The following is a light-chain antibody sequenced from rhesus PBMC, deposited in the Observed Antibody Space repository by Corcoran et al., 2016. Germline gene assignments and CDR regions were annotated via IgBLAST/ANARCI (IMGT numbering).Light chain of an antibody. V-gene: IGKV1-22*01. Sequence: DIQMTQSPSSLSASVGDTVTITCRASQSISSWLAWYQQKPGKAPNLLIYKASSLQSGVPSRFSGSGAGTDFTLTISSLQSEDFATYYCQQYSRSPRTFGQGTKVEIK. CDR2: KAS. CDR1: QSISSW. J-gene: IGKJ1*01. CDR3: QQYSRSPRT.